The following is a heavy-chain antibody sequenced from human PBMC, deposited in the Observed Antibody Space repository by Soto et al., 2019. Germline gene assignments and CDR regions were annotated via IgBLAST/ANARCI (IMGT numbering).Heavy chain of an antibody. CDR2: IIPIFGTA. Sequence: QVQLVQSGAEVKKPGSSVKVSCKASGGTFSSYAISWVRQAPGQGLEWMGGIIPIFGTANYAQKFQGRVTITADESTSTAYMELSSLRSEDTAVYYCARERVGGGYSYGRYYYGMDVWGQGTTVTVSS. CDR1: GGTFSSYA. V-gene: IGHV1-69*12. D-gene: IGHD5-18*01. CDR3: ARERVGGGYSYGRYYYGMDV. J-gene: IGHJ6*02.